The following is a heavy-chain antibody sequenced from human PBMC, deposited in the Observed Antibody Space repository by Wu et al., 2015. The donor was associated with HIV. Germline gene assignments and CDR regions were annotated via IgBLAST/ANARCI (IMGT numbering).Heavy chain of an antibody. CDR1: GNTFNA. D-gene: IGHD6-19*01. V-gene: IGHV1-69*05. CDR2: IIPLFGTT. J-gene: IGHJ4*02. Sequence: QVQLVQSGAEVKKPGSSVKISCKASGNTFNAINWVRQAPGQGLEWMGGIIPLFGTTDYAQIFQGRVTITTDESTSTAYMRLSSLRSEDTAVYYCASPRSPGYSSAWPTYFDYWGQGTLSTVSS. CDR3: ASPRSPGYSSAWPTYFDY.